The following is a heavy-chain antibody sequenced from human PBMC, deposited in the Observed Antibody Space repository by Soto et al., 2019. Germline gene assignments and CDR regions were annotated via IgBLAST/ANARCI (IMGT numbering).Heavy chain of an antibody. Sequence: QVQLVQSGAEVKKPGASVKVSCKASGYTFTSYDINWVRQATGQGLEWMGWMNPNSGNTGYAQKFQGRVTMTRNTSIRNAYMELSSMRSEDTAVCYCARVIIAAARGAYYYYGMDVWGRGTTVTVSS. J-gene: IGHJ6*02. V-gene: IGHV1-8*01. CDR2: MNPNSGNT. CDR1: GYTFTSYD. CDR3: ARVIIAAARGAYYYYGMDV. D-gene: IGHD6-13*01.